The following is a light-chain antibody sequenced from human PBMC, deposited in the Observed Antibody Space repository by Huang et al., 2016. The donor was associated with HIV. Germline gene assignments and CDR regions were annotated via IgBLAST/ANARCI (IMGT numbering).Light chain of an antibody. V-gene: IGKV4-1*01. Sequence: DIVMTQSPDSLAVSLGERATINCKSSQSVLYSSNNKNYLAWYQQKPGQPPKLLIYWASTRESGVPDRFSGSGSGTDFTLTISSLQAGDVAVYYCQQYYSTLWTFGQGTKVEIK. CDR3: QQYYSTLWT. CDR2: WAS. J-gene: IGKJ1*01. CDR1: QSVLYSSNNKNY.